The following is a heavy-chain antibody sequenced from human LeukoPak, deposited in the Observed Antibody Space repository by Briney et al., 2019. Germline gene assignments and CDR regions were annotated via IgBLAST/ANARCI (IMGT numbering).Heavy chain of an antibody. CDR1: GFIFNDYY. Sequence: GGSLRLSCAASGFIFNDYYMTWIRQAPGKGLEWLSYISSSGRTIYYADSVKGRFTISRDNANNSLYLQMNSPKVDDTAVYYCARRIDIWGQGTRVTVSS. J-gene: IGHJ3*02. V-gene: IGHV3-11*01. CDR3: ARRIDI. CDR2: ISSSGRTI.